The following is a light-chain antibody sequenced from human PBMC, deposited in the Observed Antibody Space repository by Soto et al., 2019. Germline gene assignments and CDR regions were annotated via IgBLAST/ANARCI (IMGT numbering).Light chain of an antibody. V-gene: IGKV3-11*01. CDR2: DAS. CDR1: QTFNNY. CDR3: KQRGNLPWLT. Sequence: EIVLKQSPGTLSLSPGERATLSCRASQTFNNYLACYQQKPGQAPRLVIYDASNRATGIPARFSGSGSGTDFAITISSLVPADAAVYYCKQRGNLPWLTFGGGTRVEIK. J-gene: IGKJ4*01.